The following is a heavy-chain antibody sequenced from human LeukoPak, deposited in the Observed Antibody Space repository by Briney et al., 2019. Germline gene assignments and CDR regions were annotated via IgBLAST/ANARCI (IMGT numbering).Heavy chain of an antibody. Sequence: SVKVSCTASGFTFPSSAIQWVRQARGQRLEWLGWIVIGNGDTNYAQKFQERVTITRDMSTSTAYMELRSLTFDDTAVYYCGDRTVAYWGQGTLVTVFS. CDR3: GDRTVAY. D-gene: IGHD1/OR15-1a*01. CDR2: IVIGNGDT. J-gene: IGHJ4*02. V-gene: IGHV1-58*02. CDR1: GFTFPSSA.